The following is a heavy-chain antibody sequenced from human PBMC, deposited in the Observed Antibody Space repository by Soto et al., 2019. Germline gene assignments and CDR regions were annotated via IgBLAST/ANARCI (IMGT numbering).Heavy chain of an antibody. CDR3: ASAVVVAANDAFDI. Sequence: PSVKVSCKASGYTFTSYDINWVRQATGQGLEWMGWMNPNSGNTGYAQKFQGRVTMTRNTSISTAYMELSSLRSEDTAVYYCASAVVVAANDAFDIWGQGTMVTVSS. V-gene: IGHV1-8*01. CDR2: MNPNSGNT. J-gene: IGHJ3*02. D-gene: IGHD2-15*01. CDR1: GYTFTSYD.